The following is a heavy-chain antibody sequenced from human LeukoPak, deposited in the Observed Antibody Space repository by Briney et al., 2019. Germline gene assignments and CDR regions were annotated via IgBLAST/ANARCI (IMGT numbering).Heavy chain of an antibody. V-gene: IGHV4-59*01. CDR2: IYYSGST. D-gene: IGHD1-7*01. CDR1: GGSISSYY. Sequence: SETLSLTCTVSGGSISSYYWSWIRQPPGKGLEWIGYIYYSGSTNYNPSLKSRVTISVDTSKNQFSLKLSPVTAADTAVYYCARARYNWNYVDYFDYWGQGTLVTVSS. J-gene: IGHJ4*02. CDR3: ARARYNWNYVDYFDY.